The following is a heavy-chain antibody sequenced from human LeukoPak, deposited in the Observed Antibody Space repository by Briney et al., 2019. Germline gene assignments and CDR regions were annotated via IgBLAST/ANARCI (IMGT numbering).Heavy chain of an antibody. CDR3: ASDADDSSGYYIDY. CDR2: IWYDGSNK. V-gene: IGHV3-33*01. Sequence: VGSLRLSCTAPGFTFSSYGMHWVRQAPGKGLEWVAVIWYDGSNKYYADSVKGRFTISRDNSKTTLYLQINSMRAEDTAVSYCASDADDSSGYYIDYWGQGTLVTVSS. J-gene: IGHJ4*02. CDR1: GFTFSSYG. D-gene: IGHD3-22*01.